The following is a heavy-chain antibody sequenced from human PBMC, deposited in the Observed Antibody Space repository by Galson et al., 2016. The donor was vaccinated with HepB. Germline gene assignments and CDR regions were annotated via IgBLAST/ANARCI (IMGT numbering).Heavy chain of an antibody. CDR3: ARAGLGTKASFDY. CDR2: IYYSRDT. D-gene: IGHD1/OR15-1a*01. Sequence: SETLSLTCTVSGDPISSITYYWGWIRQPPGKGLEWIATIYYSRDTYYNPSLKSRVTTSVDTSQNQFSLKLTSVTAADTAIYYCARAGLGTKASFDYWGRGTLVAVSS. CDR1: GDPISSITYY. J-gene: IGHJ4*02. V-gene: IGHV4-39*01.